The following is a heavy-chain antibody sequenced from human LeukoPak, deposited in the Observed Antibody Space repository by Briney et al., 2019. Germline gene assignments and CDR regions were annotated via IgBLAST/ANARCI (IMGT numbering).Heavy chain of an antibody. CDR1: GFIFSNAW. J-gene: IGHJ4*02. D-gene: IGHD6-19*01. V-gene: IGHV3-23*01. Sequence: PGGSLRLSCAASGFIFSNAWMSWVRQAPGKGLEWVSAYWGSGGSTYYADSVKGRFTISRDNSKNTLYLQMNSLRADDTAIYYCVRDTYRTAVAGSSGLGYWGQGTLVTVSS. CDR2: YWGSGGST. CDR3: VRDTYRTAVAGSSGLGY.